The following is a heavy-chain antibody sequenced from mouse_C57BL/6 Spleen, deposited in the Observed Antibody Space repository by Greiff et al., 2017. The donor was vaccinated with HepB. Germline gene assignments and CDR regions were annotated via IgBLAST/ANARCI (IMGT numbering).Heavy chain of an antibody. Sequence: VQLQQPGAELVKPGASVKLSCKASGYTFTSYWMHWVKQRPGQGLEWIGMIHPNSGSTNYNEKFKSKATLTVDKSSSTAYMQLSSLTSEDSAVYYCARKEVAHYYAMDYWGQGTSVTVSS. J-gene: IGHJ4*01. CDR2: IHPNSGST. CDR1: GYTFTSYW. V-gene: IGHV1-64*01. CDR3: ARKEVAHYYAMDY. D-gene: IGHD1-1*01.